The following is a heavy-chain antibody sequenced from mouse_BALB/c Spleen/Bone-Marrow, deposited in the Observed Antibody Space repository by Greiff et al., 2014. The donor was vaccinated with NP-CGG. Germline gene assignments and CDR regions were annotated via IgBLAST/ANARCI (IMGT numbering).Heavy chain of an antibody. J-gene: IGHJ4*01. D-gene: IGHD1-1*01. V-gene: IGHV5-6-4*01. Sequence: VQLKQSGGGLVKPGGSLKLSCAASGFTFSSYTMSWVRQTPEKRLEWVATISSGGSYTYYPDSVKGRFTISRDNAKNTLYLHMSSLKSEDTAMYYCTRDPFYYGSSYAMDYWGQGTSVTVSS. CDR2: ISSGGSYT. CDR3: TRDPFYYGSSYAMDY. CDR1: GFTFSSYT.